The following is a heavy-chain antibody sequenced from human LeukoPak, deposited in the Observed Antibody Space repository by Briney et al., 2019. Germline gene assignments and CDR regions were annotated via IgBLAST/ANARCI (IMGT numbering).Heavy chain of an antibody. D-gene: IGHD4-23*01. Sequence: GGSLRLSCAASGFTFSSYAMNWVRQAPGKGLEGVSSISGSGDSTYYADSVEGRFTISRDNSKNTLYLQMNSLRAEDTAVYYCAKDMFGGNSAVDCWGQGTLVTVSS. V-gene: IGHV3-23*01. CDR2: ISGSGDST. CDR1: GFTFSSYA. J-gene: IGHJ4*02. CDR3: AKDMFGGNSAVDC.